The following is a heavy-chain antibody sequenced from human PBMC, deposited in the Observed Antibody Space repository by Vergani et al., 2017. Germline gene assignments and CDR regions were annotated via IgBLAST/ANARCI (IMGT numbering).Heavy chain of an antibody. Sequence: QVQLVQSGAEVKKPGASVKVSCKASGYTFTSYAMHWVRQAPGQRLEWMGWINAGNGNTKYSQKFQGRVTITRDTSASTAYMELSRLRSDDTAVYYCVRDYVPLDYWGQGTLVTVSA. J-gene: IGHJ4*02. D-gene: IGHD3-16*01. CDR2: INAGNGNT. CDR1: GYTFTSYA. V-gene: IGHV1-3*01. CDR3: VRDYVPLDY.